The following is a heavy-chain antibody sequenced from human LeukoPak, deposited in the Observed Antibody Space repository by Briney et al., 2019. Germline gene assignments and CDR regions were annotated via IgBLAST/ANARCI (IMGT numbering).Heavy chain of an antibody. D-gene: IGHD5-18*01. CDR1: GFTFSSYA. CDR3: ARKDTAFDY. J-gene: IGHJ4*02. CDR2: ISSNGGST. V-gene: IGHV3-64*01. Sequence: GGSLRLSCAASGFTFSSYAMHWVRQAPGKGLEYVSAISSNGGSTYYANSVKGRFTISRDNSKNTLYLQMGSLRAEDMAVYYCARKDTAFDYWGQGTLVTVSS.